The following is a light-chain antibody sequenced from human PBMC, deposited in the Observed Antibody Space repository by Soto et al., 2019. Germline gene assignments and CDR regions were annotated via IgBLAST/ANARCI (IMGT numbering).Light chain of an antibody. J-gene: IGLJ2*01. V-gene: IGLV2-14*01. CDR1: SSDVGSYNY. CDR3: SSYTTISTVV. CDR2: DVS. Sequence: QSALTQPASVSGSPGQSITISCTGSSSDVGSYNYVSWYQQHPGKAPKLMIYDVSNRPSGVSNRFSGSKSGNTASLTISGLQAEDEADYYCSSYTTISTVVFGGGTKLTVL.